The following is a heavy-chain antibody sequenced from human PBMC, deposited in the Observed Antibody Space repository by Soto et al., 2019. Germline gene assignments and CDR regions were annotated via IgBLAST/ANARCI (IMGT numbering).Heavy chain of an antibody. CDR1: GSTFSSYT. J-gene: IGHJ4*02. V-gene: IGHV1-69*08. Sequence: QVQLVQSGAEVKKPGSSVKVSCKASGSTFSSYTISWVRQAPGQGLEWMGRIIPILGIANYAQKSQGRVTITADKSTSTAYMELSSLRSEDTAVYYCARELCSSTSCYDYWGQGTLVTVSS. CDR2: IIPILGIA. CDR3: ARELCSSTSCYDY. D-gene: IGHD2-2*01.